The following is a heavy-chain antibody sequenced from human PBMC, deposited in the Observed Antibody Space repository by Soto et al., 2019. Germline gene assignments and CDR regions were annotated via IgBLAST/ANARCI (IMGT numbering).Heavy chain of an antibody. CDR2: IIPTSGTA. Sequence: QVQLVQSGAEVKKPGSSVKVSCKASGGTFSSYAISWVRQAPGQGLEWMGGIIPTSGTANYAQKFQGRVTITADESTSTAYMALRSLRSEDTAVYYCARSQGSSTSLDIYYYYYYGMDVWGQGTTVTVSS. V-gene: IGHV1-69*01. D-gene: IGHD2-2*01. CDR1: GGTFSSYA. CDR3: ARSQGSSTSLDIYYYYYYGMDV. J-gene: IGHJ6*02.